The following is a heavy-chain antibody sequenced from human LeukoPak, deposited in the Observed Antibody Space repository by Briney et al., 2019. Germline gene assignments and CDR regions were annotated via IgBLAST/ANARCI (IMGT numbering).Heavy chain of an antibody. V-gene: IGHV1-18*01. CDR2: ISAYNGNT. D-gene: IGHD2-15*01. J-gene: IGHJ4*02. CDR3: ARSAQRSGGSCYPDY. CDR1: GYTFTHYG. Sequence: GASVKVSCRTSGYTFTHYGISWVRQAPGQGLEWMGWISAYNGNTNYAQKLQGRVTMTTDTSTSTAYMELRSLRSDDTAVYYCARSAQRSGGSCYPDYWGQGTLVTVSS.